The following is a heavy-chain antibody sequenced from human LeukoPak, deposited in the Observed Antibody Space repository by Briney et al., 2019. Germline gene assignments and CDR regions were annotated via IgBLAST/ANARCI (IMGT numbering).Heavy chain of an antibody. J-gene: IGHJ6*02. V-gene: IGHV1-18*01. D-gene: IGHD3-3*01. CDR1: GYTFTSYG. Sequence: GASVKVSCKASGYTFTSYGISWVRQAPGQGLEWMGWISAYNGNTNYAQKLQGRVTMTTDTSTSTAYMELRSLRSDDTAVYYCARFSTYYDIWSGYYYGMDVWGQGTTATVSS. CDR2: ISAYNGNT. CDR3: ARFSTYYDIWSGYYYGMDV.